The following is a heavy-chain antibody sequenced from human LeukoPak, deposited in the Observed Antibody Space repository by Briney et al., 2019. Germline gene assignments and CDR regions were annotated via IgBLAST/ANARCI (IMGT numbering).Heavy chain of an antibody. Sequence: GASLKISCKGSGSRFTSYWIGWVRAMPGKGLEWMGIIYPGDSDTRYSPSFQGQVTISADKSISTAYLQWSSLKASDTAMYYCARSSGKLRSEAFDIWGQGTMVTVSS. CDR3: ARSSGKLRSEAFDI. D-gene: IGHD4-23*01. CDR2: IYPGDSDT. CDR1: GSRFTSYW. V-gene: IGHV5-51*01. J-gene: IGHJ3*02.